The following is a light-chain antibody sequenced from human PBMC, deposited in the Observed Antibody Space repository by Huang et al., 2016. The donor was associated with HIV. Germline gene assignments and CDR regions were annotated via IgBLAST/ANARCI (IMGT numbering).Light chain of an antibody. CDR3: QQTYDTPPLS. Sequence: DIQMTQSPSSLSASVGDRVTITCRAGQSVSNYLNWYQHKPGMAPKLLIYAASSLQSGVPSRFSGSGSGTHFTLTISSRQPEDIATYYCQQTYDTPPLSFGGGTKVEL. CDR2: AAS. J-gene: IGKJ4*01. CDR1: QSVSNY. V-gene: IGKV1-39*01.